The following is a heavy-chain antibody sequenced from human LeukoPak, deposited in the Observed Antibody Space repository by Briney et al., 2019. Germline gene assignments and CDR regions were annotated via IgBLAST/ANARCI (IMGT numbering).Heavy chain of an antibody. CDR1: GGSISSYY. V-gene: IGHV4-59*08. Sequence: SETLSLTCTVSGGSISSYYWSWIRQPPGKGLEWIGYIYYSGSTNYIPSLKSRVTISVDTSKNQFSLKLSSVTAADTAVYYCARGGGPKIAVAGTYYYYGMDVWGQGTTVTVSS. D-gene: IGHD6-19*01. CDR3: ARGGGPKIAVAGTYYYYGMDV. CDR2: IYYSGST. J-gene: IGHJ6*02.